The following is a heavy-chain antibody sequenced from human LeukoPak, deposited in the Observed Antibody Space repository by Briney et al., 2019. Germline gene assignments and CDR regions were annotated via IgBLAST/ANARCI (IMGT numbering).Heavy chain of an antibody. CDR2: MNPNSGNT. D-gene: IGHD5-12*01. Sequence: ASVKVSCKASGYTFTSYDLNWVRQATGQGLEWMGWMNPNSGNTGYAQKFQGRVTITRNTSISTAYMEMSSLRSEDTAVYYCARAVATTLSTPVYYYYYMDVWGKGTTVTISS. CDR3: ARAVATTLSTPVYYYYYMDV. CDR1: GYTFTSYD. V-gene: IGHV1-8*03. J-gene: IGHJ6*03.